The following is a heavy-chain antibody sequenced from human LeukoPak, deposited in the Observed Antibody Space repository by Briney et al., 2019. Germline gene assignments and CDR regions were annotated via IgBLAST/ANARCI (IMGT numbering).Heavy chain of an antibody. J-gene: IGHJ5*02. V-gene: IGHV3-13*04. CDR2: IGPADDT. CDR3: ARAPARWRNYFDP. Sequence: PGGSLRLSCAASGFTLSSFDMHWVRQVPGKGLEYVSHIGPADDTHYSEFVRGRFTISREDSNNFLYLQMNNLRAGDTAVYYCARAPARWRNYFDPWGQGTPVTVSS. D-gene: IGHD2-15*01. CDR1: GFTLSSFD.